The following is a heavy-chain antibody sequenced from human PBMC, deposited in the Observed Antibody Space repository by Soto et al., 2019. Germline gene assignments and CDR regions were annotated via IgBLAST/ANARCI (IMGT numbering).Heavy chain of an antibody. CDR1: GGSIYNDY. CDR3: AIIAGDGYNRVVS. Sequence: PSETLSLTCTVSGGSIYNDYWSWIRQPPGQGLEWIGYIYYGGRTTYNPSLKSRATISIDSSRAHFSLKLSSVTAADTAVYYCAIIAGDGYNRVVSWGHGTRVTVSS. CDR2: IYYGGRT. V-gene: IGHV4-59*08. D-gene: IGHD5-12*01. J-gene: IGHJ5*01.